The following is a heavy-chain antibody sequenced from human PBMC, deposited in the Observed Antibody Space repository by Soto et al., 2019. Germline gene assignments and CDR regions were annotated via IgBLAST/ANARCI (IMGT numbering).Heavy chain of an antibody. D-gene: IGHD2-15*01. CDR1: GFTFDDYA. CDR3: AKDILDIVVVVAATDYYYYYMDV. CDR2: ISWNSGSI. Sequence: GGSLRLSCAASGFTFDDYAMHWVRQAPGKGLEWVSGISWNSGSIGYADSVKGRFTISRDNAKNSLYLQMNSLRAKDTALYYCAKDILDIVVVVAATDYYYYYMDVWGKGTTVTVSS. V-gene: IGHV3-9*01. J-gene: IGHJ6*03.